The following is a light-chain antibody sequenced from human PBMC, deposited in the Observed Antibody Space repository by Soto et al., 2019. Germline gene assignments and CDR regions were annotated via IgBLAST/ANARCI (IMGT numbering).Light chain of an antibody. CDR1: QSVNAAH. V-gene: IGKV3-20*01. CDR3: HHYGSPPLT. J-gene: IGKJ4*01. CDR2: GAS. Sequence: IVLTQSPVTLSLSPGESATLSRRASQSVNAAHLAWYQQKPGQAPRLLLQGASTRATGIPDRFSGSGSGTDFTLTISKVEPEDLAVFYCHHYGSPPLTFGGGTKVDIK.